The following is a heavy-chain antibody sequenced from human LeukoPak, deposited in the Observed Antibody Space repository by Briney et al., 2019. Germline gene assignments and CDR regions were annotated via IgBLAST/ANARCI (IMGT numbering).Heavy chain of an antibody. D-gene: IGHD6-13*01. Sequence: GESLKISCKGSGYSFTSYWISWVRQMPGKGLEWMGRIDPSDSYTNYSPSFEGHVTISADKSISTAYLQWSSLKASDIATYYCTRHYGAAGDFDYWGQGTLVTVSS. CDR3: TRHYGAAGDFDY. J-gene: IGHJ4*02. CDR2: IDPSDSYT. V-gene: IGHV5-10-1*01. CDR1: GYSFTSYW.